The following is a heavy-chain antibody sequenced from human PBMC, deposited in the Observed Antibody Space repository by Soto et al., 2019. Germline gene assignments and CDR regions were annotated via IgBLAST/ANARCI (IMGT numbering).Heavy chain of an antibody. D-gene: IGHD3-9*01. CDR2: INHVGST. Sequence: SETLSLTCAVYGGSLNDYYWSWIRQPPGKGLEWIGEINHVGSTNYEPSLKSRVTISADTSKNQIFLKVSSVTAADMAMYYCARVGFDILTGYYGGFDYWGQGTLVTVS. CDR3: ARVGFDILTGYYGGFDY. V-gene: IGHV4-34*01. J-gene: IGHJ4*02. CDR1: GGSLNDYY.